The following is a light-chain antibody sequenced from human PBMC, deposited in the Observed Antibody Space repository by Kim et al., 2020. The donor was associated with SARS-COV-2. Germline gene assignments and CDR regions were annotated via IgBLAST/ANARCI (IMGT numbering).Light chain of an antibody. CDR2: QDT. J-gene: IGLJ2*01. CDR3: QAWDSSTVV. CDR1: KLGNKY. V-gene: IGLV3-1*01. Sequence: SYELTQPPSVSVSPGQTASITCSGDKLGNKYACWYQQKPGQSPVLVIYQDTKRPSGIPERFSGSNSGNTATLTISGTQAMDEGDYYCQAWDSSTVVFGGGTQLTFL.